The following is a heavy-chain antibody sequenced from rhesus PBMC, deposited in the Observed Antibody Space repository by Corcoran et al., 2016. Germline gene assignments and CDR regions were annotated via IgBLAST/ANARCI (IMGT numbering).Heavy chain of an antibody. CDR3: ARAPIIAGTTRSLDV. D-gene: IGHD1-20*01. J-gene: IGHJ5-2*02. CDR1: GYSLSSGYG. CDR2: IGCSSGRT. V-gene: IGHV4-127*01. Sequence: QVQLQESGPGLVKPSATLSLTFAVSGYSLSSGYGCSWIRQPPGKGLDLIGYIGCSSGRTNNNPSLKSRVTISKDTSKNQFSLKRSSVTAADTAVYYCARAPIIAGTTRSLDVWGRGVLVTVSS.